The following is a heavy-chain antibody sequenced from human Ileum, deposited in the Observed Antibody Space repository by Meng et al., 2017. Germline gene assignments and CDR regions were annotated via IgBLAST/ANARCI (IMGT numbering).Heavy chain of an antibody. D-gene: IGHD3-10*02. CDR2: ISYDGSNK. CDR3: ARQTMFFSTFDY. Sequence: GESLKISCAASGFTFSSYAMHWVRQAPGKGLEWVAVISYDGSNKYYADSVKGRFTISRDNSKNTLYLQMNSQRAEDTAVYYCARQTMFFSTFDYWGQGTLVTVSS. CDR1: GFTFSSYA. V-gene: IGHV3-30*01. J-gene: IGHJ4*02.